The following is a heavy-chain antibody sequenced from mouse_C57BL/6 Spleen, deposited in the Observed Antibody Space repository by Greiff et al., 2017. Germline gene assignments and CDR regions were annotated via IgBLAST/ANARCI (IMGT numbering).Heavy chain of an antibody. D-gene: IGHD3-2*02. V-gene: IGHV5-17*01. CDR1: GFTFSDYG. CDR2: ISSGSSTS. J-gene: IGHJ4*01. Sequence: EVQLVESGGGLVKPGGSLKLSCAASGFTFSDYGMHWVRQAPEKGLEWVAYISSGSSTSYYADTVKGRFTLSRDNAKNTLFLQMTRLRSADTAMYYCAKARRAQAHYYAMGYWGQGTSVTVSS. CDR3: AKARRAQAHYYAMGY.